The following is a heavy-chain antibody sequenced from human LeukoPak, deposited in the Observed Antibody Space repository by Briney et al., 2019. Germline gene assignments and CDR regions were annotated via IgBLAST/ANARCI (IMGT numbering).Heavy chain of an antibody. CDR3: EKNREASGYYAGPFDF. D-gene: IGHD3-22*01. V-gene: IGHV3-30*02. Sequence: GGSLTLSSAASGFTFSTYGMHWVRQAPGKGLEWVAFIRHDGSEIQYEDSVKDRMTISRDCSETTLYLQMNRLRADGAAVYQCEKNREASGYYAGPFDFWGQGILVTVSS. J-gene: IGHJ4*02. CDR1: GFTFSTYG. CDR2: IRHDGSEI.